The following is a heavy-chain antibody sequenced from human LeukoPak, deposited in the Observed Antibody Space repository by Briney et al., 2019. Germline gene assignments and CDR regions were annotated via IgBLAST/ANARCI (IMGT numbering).Heavy chain of an antibody. V-gene: IGHV3-21*01. J-gene: IGHJ4*02. CDR2: ISSSSSYI. Sequence: GGSLRLSCAASGFTFSSYSMNWVRQAPGKGLEWVSSISSSSSYIYYADSVKGRFTISRDNAKNSLYLQMNSLRAEDTAVYYRARDYSSGWYSYDYWGQGTLVTVSS. CDR1: GFTFSSYS. D-gene: IGHD6-19*01. CDR3: ARDYSSGWYSYDY.